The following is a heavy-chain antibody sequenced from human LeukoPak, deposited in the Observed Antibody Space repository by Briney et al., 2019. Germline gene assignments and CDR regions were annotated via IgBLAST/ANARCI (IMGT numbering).Heavy chain of an antibody. D-gene: IGHD6-19*01. Sequence: ASVKVSCKASGYTFTSYGISWVRQAPGQGLEWMGWISAYNGNTNYAQKLQGRVTMTTDTSTSTAYMELRSLRSDDTAVYYCASRVAGTGWFDPWGQGTLVTVSS. CDR2: ISAYNGNT. J-gene: IGHJ5*02. V-gene: IGHV1-18*01. CDR1: GYTFTSYG. CDR3: ASRVAGTGWFDP.